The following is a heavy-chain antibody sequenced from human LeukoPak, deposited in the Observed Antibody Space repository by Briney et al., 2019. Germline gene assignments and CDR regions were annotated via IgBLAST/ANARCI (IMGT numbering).Heavy chain of an antibody. CDR3: ARVYDYVWGSYRPDAFDI. CDR2: IYHSGST. Sequence: PSGTLSLTCTVSGGSIASNNWWSSVRQPPGKGLQWIGEIYHSGSTNHDPSLKSRVTISVDTSKNQFSLKLSSVTAADTAVYYCARVYDYVWGSYRPDAFDIWGQGTMVTVSS. V-gene: IGHV4-4*02. D-gene: IGHD3-16*02. CDR1: GGSIASNNW. J-gene: IGHJ3*02.